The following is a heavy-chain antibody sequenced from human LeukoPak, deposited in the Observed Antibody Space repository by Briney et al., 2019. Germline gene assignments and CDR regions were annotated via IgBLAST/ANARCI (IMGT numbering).Heavy chain of an antibody. D-gene: IGHD3-10*01. Sequence: ASVKVSCKASGYTFTSYDINWVRQATGQGLEWMGWSNPNSGNTGYAQKFQGRVTMTRNTSISTAYMELSSLRSEDTAVYYCARGCYTMVRGVNYFDYWGQGTLVTVSS. V-gene: IGHV1-8*01. CDR2: SNPNSGNT. CDR1: GYTFTSYD. CDR3: ARGCYTMVRGVNYFDY. J-gene: IGHJ4*02.